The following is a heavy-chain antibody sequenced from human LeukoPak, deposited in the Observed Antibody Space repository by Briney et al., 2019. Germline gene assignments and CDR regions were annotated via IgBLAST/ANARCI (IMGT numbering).Heavy chain of an antibody. CDR3: ARESAVTGGISYFDY. CDR2: ISSSSSYI. Sequence: GSLRLSCAASGFTFSSYSMNWVRQAPGKGLEWVSSISSSSSYIYYADSVKGRFTISRDNAKNSLYLQMHSLRAEDTAVYYCARESAVTGGISYFDYWGQGTLVTVSS. J-gene: IGHJ4*02. CDR1: GFTFSSYS. V-gene: IGHV3-21*01. D-gene: IGHD2-21*02.